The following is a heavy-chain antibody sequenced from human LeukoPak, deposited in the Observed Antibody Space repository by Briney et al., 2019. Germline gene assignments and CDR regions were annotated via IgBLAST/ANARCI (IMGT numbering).Heavy chain of an antibody. CDR1: GFTFSSYW. D-gene: IGHD5-24*01. Sequence: GGSLRLSCAASGFTFSSYWMHWVRQAPGKELVWVSRINSDGSSTNYADSVKGRFTISRDNAKNSLYLQMNSLRAEDTAVYYCARSLGREMAYTAFDIWGQGTMVTVSS. J-gene: IGHJ3*02. CDR3: ARSLGREMAYTAFDI. CDR2: INSDGSST. V-gene: IGHV3-74*01.